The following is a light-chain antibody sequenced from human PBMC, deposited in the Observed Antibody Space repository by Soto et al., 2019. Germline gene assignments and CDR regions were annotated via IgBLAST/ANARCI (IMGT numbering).Light chain of an antibody. CDR2: DVS. J-gene: IGKJ1*01. CDR1: QSIAAS. V-gene: IGKV1-5*01. Sequence: DVQMTQSPSTLSASVGDSVTITCRASQSIAASLAWYQLKPGEAPKLLIYDVSNRESGVPSRFSGSGSGTEFSLTIRSLHPDDFATYYCQQYDYSRTFGQGTKVEIK. CDR3: QQYDYSRT.